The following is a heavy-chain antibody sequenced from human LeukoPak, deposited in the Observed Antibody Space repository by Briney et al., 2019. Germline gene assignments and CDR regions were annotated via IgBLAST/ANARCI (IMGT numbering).Heavy chain of an antibody. J-gene: IGHJ6*02. D-gene: IGHD2-2*01. CDR2: ISSSGSTI. V-gene: IGHV3-11*01. Sequence: GGSLRLSCAASGFTFSDYYMSWIRQAPGKGLEWVSYISSSGSTIYYADSVKGRFTISRDNAKNSLYLQMNSLRAEDTAVYYCARDRYCSSTSCYADYYYGMDVWGQGTTVTVS. CDR1: GFTFSDYY. CDR3: ARDRYCSSTSCYADYYYGMDV.